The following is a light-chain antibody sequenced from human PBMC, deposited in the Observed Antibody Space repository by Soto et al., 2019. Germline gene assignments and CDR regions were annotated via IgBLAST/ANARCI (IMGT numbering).Light chain of an antibody. CDR2: GAS. Sequence: TVLTQSPGTLSLSPGERVTLSCRASQSVSSNYLAWYQQKPGQTPRLLIYGASSRATVIPDRFSGSGSGTDFTLNISRLEPEDFAVYYCQQYGSSALTFGGGTKVEIK. CDR3: QQYGSSALT. J-gene: IGKJ4*01. CDR1: QSVSSNY. V-gene: IGKV3-20*01.